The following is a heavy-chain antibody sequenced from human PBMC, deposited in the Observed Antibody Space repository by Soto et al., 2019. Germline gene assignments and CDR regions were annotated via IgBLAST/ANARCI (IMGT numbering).Heavy chain of an antibody. CDR3: ARGRLYSSSSGNNWFDP. CDR2: IYYSGST. V-gene: IGHV4-31*03. Sequence: SETLSLTCTVSGGSISSGGYYWSWIRQHPGQGLEWIGYIYYSGSTYYNPSLKSRVTISVDTSKNQFSLKLSSVTAADTAVYYCARGRLYSSSSGNNWFDPWGQGTLVTVSS. J-gene: IGHJ5*02. CDR1: GGSISSGGYY. D-gene: IGHD6-6*01.